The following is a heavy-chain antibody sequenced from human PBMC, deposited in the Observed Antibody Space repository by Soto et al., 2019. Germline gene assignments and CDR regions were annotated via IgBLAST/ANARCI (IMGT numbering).Heavy chain of an antibody. V-gene: IGHV4-59*01. CDR3: AREGVSSSWYNYYGMDV. CDR1: GGSISSYY. Sequence: PSEALCLTCTGSGGSISSYYWSWIRQPPGKGLEWIGYIYYSGSTNYNPSLKSRVTISVDTSKNQFSLKLSSVTAADTAVYYCAREGVSSSWYNYYGMDVWGQGTTVTVS. D-gene: IGHD6-13*01. CDR2: IYYSGST. J-gene: IGHJ6*02.